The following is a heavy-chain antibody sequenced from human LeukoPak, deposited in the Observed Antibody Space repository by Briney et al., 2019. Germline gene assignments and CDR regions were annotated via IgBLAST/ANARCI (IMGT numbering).Heavy chain of an antibody. J-gene: IGHJ6*03. CDR3: ARDQRFWSGQPMDV. D-gene: IGHD2-8*02. Sequence: PSQTLSLTCTVSGGSISSGDYYWSWIRQPPGKGLEWIAYMYYSGSTYYNPSLKSRVTMSADTSKNQLSLKLSSVTAADTAVYYCARDQRFWSGQPMDVWGKGTTVTVSS. CDR2: MYYSGST. CDR1: GGSISSGDYY. V-gene: IGHV4-30-4*01.